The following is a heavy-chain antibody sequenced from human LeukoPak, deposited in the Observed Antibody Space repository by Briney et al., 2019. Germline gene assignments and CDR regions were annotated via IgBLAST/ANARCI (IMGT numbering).Heavy chain of an antibody. Sequence: GGSLRLSCAASGFTFSSYAMSWVRQAPVKGMEWVSAISGSGGSTYYADSVKGRFTISRDNSKNTLYLQMNSLRAEDTAVYYCAKGPFFHLAVADPGFDYWGQGTLVTVSS. CDR1: GFTFSSYA. D-gene: IGHD6-19*01. CDR2: ISGSGGST. CDR3: AKGPFFHLAVADPGFDY. J-gene: IGHJ4*02. V-gene: IGHV3-23*01.